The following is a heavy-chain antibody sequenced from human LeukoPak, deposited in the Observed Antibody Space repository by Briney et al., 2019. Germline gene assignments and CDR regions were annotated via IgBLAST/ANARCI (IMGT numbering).Heavy chain of an antibody. D-gene: IGHD5-12*01. V-gene: IGHV1-8*01. Sequence: ASVKVSCKASGYTFTSYDINWVRQATGQGLEWMGWMNPNSGNTGYAQKFQGRVTMTRNTSISTAYMELSSLRSEDTAVYYCARLNLRRGYDAIDSWGQATMVTVSS. J-gene: IGHJ3*02. CDR3: ARLNLRRGYDAIDS. CDR2: MNPNSGNT. CDR1: GYTFTSYD.